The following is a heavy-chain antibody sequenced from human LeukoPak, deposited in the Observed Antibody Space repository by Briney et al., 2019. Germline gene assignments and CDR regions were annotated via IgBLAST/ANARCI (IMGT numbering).Heavy chain of an antibody. CDR1: GGSISSYY. V-gene: IGHV4-34*01. Sequence: SETLSLTCTVSGGSISSYYWSWIRQPPGKGLEWIGEINHSGSTNYNPSLKSRVTISVDTSKNQFSLKLSSVTAADTAVYYCARIPYYYGSGSSSAFDIWGQGTMVTVSS. CDR3: ARIPYYYGSGSSSAFDI. D-gene: IGHD3-10*01. CDR2: INHSGST. J-gene: IGHJ3*02.